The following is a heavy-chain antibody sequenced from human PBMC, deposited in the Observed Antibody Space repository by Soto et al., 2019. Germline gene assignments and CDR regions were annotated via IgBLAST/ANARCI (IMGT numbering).Heavy chain of an antibody. CDR3: FLNPYSRGWIDT. CDR1: GNSFTSYW. Sequence: GESLKISCKGSGNSFTSYWISWVRQMPGKGLEWMGRIDPSDSYTNYSPSFQGHVTISADKSISTAYLQWSSLKASDSAMYYDFLNPYSRGWIDTWGQGTLVTVSS. CDR2: IDPSDSYT. J-gene: IGHJ5*02. V-gene: IGHV5-10-1*01. D-gene: IGHD3-9*01.